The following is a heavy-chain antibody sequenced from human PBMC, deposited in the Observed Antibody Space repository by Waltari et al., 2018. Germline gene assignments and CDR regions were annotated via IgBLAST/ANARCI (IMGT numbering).Heavy chain of an antibody. CDR3: ARVGVSGWSPFDY. CDR2: IYHSGRT. CDR1: GYSISSGYY. V-gene: IGHV4-38-2*01. Sequence: QVQLQESGPGLVKPSETLSLTCAVSGYSISSGYYWGWIRQPPGKGLEWIGSIYHSGRTYYNPSLKSRVTISVDTSKNQFSLKLSSVTAADTAVYYCARVGVSGWSPFDYWGQGTLVTVSS. D-gene: IGHD6-19*01. J-gene: IGHJ4*02.